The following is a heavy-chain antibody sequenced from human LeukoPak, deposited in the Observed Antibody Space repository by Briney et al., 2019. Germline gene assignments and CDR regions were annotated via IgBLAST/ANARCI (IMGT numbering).Heavy chain of an antibody. V-gene: IGHV3-30*04. CDR2: ISHDGTHK. Sequence: GGSLRLSCTASEFTFSSFAMYWVRQAPGKGLQWVALISHDGTHKYYADSVKGRFTISRDNSKNTLYLQMNSLRAEDTAVYYCAKDRRVDTVATMSYWGQGTLVTVSS. CDR3: AKDRRVDTVATMSY. CDR1: EFTFSSFA. D-gene: IGHD5-12*01. J-gene: IGHJ4*02.